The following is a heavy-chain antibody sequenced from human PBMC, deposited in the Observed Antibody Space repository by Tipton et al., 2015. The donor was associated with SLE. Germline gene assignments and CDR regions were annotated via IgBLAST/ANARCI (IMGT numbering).Heavy chain of an antibody. CDR2: IYYSGST. J-gene: IGHJ4*02. CDR3: ARGRRVEEELDY. CDR1: GASITSHY. D-gene: IGHD3-3*01. Sequence: TLSLTCTVSGASITSHYWSWIRQPPGKGLEWIGYIYYSGSTNYHPSLRGRGTISVDTSKNQFSLKLNSVTAADTAVYYCARGRRVEEELDYWGQGILVTVSS. V-gene: IGHV4-59*11.